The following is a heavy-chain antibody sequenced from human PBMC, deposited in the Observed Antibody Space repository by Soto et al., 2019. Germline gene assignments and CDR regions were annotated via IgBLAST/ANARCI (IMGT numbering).Heavy chain of an antibody. CDR2: IYFSGST. D-gene: IGHD4-17*01. Sequence: QVQLQESGPGLVKHSETLSLTCTVSGASINSGGYYWSWIRQLPGKGLEWIGYIYFSGSTYYNPSLESRVTISLDTSQNQFSLKLSSVTAADTAMYFCASGDAWEALLAHWGQGILVTVSS. J-gene: IGHJ4*02. CDR3: ASGDAWEALLAH. CDR1: GASINSGGYY. V-gene: IGHV4-31*03.